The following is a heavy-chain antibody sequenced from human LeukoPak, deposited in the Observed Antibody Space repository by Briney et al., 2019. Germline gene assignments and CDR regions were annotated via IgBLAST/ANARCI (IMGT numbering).Heavy chain of an antibody. CDR3: AKDTRMTRSGWYPTFDY. CDR1: GFTFSSYA. J-gene: IGHJ4*02. D-gene: IGHD6-19*01. V-gene: IGHV3-23*01. Sequence: PGGSLRLSCAASGFTFSSYAMTWVRQAPGKGLEWVSIIGGSGGGDNTYYTDSVKVRFTIYRDISKSTLYLQMKSLRAEDRAVYSCAKDTRMTRSGWYPTFDYWGQGTLVTVSS. CDR2: IGGSGGGDNT.